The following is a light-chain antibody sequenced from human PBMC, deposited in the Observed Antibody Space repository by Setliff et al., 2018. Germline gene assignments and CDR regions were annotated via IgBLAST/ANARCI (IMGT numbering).Light chain of an antibody. CDR2: DVS. CDR1: SSDVGGYNY. V-gene: IGLV2-11*01. CDR3: CSYAGSYTSFDV. Sequence: LTQPRSVPGSPGQSVTISCTGTSSDVGGYNYVSWYQQHPGKAPKLMIYDVSKRPSGVPDRFSGSKSGNTASLTISGLQAEDEADYYCCSYAGSYTSFDVFGTGTKVTVL. J-gene: IGLJ1*01.